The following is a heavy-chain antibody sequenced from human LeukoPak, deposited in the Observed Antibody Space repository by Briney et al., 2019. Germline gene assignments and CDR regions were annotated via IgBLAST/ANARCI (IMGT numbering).Heavy chain of an antibody. CDR3: AREASSSWYGAFDY. CDR2: ISSSSSTI. V-gene: IGHV3-48*04. Sequence: TGGSLRLSCAASGFTFSNYPMSWVRQAPGKGLEWVSYISSSSSTIYYADSVKGRFTISRDNAKNSLYLQMNSLRAEDTAVYYCAREASSSWYGAFDYWGQGTLVTVSS. J-gene: IGHJ4*02. D-gene: IGHD6-13*01. CDR1: GFTFSNYP.